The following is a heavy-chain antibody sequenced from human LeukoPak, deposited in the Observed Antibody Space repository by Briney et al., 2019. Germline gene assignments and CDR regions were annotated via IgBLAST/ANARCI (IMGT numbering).Heavy chain of an antibody. CDR1: GYTFTSYD. CDR3: GRRGVTSHNWFDS. D-gene: IGHD4-17*01. CDR2: MNPNSGNT. Sequence: ASVKVSCKASGYTFTSYDINWVRQATGQGLEWMGWMNPNSGNTGYAQKFQGRVTMTRNTSISTAYMELSSLRSEDTAGYYCGRRGVTSHNWFDSWGQGTLVTVSS. J-gene: IGHJ5*01. V-gene: IGHV1-8*01.